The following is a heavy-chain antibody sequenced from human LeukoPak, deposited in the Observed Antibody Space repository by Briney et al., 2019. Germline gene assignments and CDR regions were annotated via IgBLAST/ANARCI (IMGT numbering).Heavy chain of an antibody. J-gene: IGHJ4*02. V-gene: IGHV3-48*03. Sequence: GGSLRLSCEGSGFTFSGYEMNWVRQAPGKGLEWISYICGRGITTFFADSVKGRFTISRDNSKNTLYLQMNSLRAEDTAVYFCARANWAGIEAPATDYWGQGTLVTVSS. CDR1: GFTFSGYE. D-gene: IGHD2-15*01. CDR3: ARANWAGIEAPATDY. CDR2: ICGRGITT.